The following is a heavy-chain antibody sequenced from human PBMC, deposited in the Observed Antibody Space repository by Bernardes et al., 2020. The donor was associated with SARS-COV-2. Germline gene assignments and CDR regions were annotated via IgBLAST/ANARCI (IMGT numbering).Heavy chain of an antibody. V-gene: IGHV4-39*01. D-gene: IGHD4-17*01. J-gene: IGHJ4*02. CDR1: GGSISSSSYY. Sequence: SETLSLTCTVSGGSISSSSYYWGWIRQPPGKGLEWIGSIYYSGSTYYNPSLKSRVTISVDTSKNQFSLKLSSVTAADTAVYYCARHAGRYITVTSPFDYWGQGTLVTVSS. CDR2: IYYSGST. CDR3: ARHAGRYITVTSPFDY.